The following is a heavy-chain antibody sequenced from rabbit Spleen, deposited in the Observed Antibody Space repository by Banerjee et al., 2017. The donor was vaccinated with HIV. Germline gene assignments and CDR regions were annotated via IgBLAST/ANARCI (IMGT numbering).Heavy chain of an antibody. J-gene: IGHJ4*01. Sequence: QLVESGGGLVQPGGSLKLSCKASGFDFSHYYMSWVRQAPGKGLEWIGYIDPVFGTTYYASWVNGRFTISSQNAQNTMYLQLNSLTAADTATYFCAKGGGLWGPGTLDTVS. CDR1: GFDFSHYY. CDR3: AKGGGL. CDR2: IDPVFGTT. V-gene: IGHV1S7*01.